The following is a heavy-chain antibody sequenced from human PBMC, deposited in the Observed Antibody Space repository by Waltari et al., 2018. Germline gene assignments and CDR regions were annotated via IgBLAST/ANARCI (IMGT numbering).Heavy chain of an antibody. J-gene: IGHJ6*03. CDR3: AKAAIRFSHMDV. CDR1: GFTFSSYG. D-gene: IGHD3-3*01. CDR2: IWYDGRNK. Sequence: QVQLVESGGGVVQPGRSLRLSCAASGFTFSSYGMHWVRQAPGKGLEWVAVIWYDGRNKYYADSVKGRVTISRDNSKNTLYLQMNSLRAEDTAVYYCAKAAIRFSHMDVWGKGTTVTVSS. V-gene: IGHV3-30*18.